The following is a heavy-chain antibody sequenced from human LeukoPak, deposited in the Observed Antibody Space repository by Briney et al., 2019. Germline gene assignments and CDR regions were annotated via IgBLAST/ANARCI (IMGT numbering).Heavy chain of an antibody. CDR2: IHYSGST. CDR3: ARHASRSGSCYDVGFDY. Sequence: SETLSLTCTVSGDSISNYCWSWIRQPPGKGLEWIGYIHYSGSTNYNPSLKSRVTISVDTSKNQFSLKLSSVTAADTAVYYCARHASRSGSCYDVGFDYWGQGTLVTVSS. D-gene: IGHD3-10*01. J-gene: IGHJ4*02. V-gene: IGHV4-59*08. CDR1: GDSISNYC.